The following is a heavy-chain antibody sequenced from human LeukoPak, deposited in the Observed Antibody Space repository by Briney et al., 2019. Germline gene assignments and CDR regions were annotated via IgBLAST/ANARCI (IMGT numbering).Heavy chain of an antibody. Sequence: SETLSLTCTVSGGSISSYHWSWIRQPPGKGLEWFGYIYDSGSTNYNPSLKSRVTISVDTSKNQFSLKLSSVTAADTAVYYCARGGSGYDSFYYYGMDVWGQGTTVTVSS. CDR3: ARGGSGYDSFYYYGMDV. CDR1: GGSISSYH. J-gene: IGHJ6*02. V-gene: IGHV4-59*01. D-gene: IGHD5-12*01. CDR2: IYDSGST.